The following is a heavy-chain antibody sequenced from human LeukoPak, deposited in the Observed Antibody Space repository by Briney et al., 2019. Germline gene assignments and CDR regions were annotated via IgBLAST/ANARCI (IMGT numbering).Heavy chain of an antibody. CDR2: ISGSGGST. Sequence: PGGSLRLSCAASGFTFSRYAMSWVRQAPGKGLEWVSAISGSGGSTYYADSVKGRFTISRDNSKNTLYLQMNSLRAEDTAVYYCAKSPLVSGRFDYWGQGTLVTVSS. D-gene: IGHD2-2*01. CDR1: GFTFSRYA. J-gene: IGHJ4*02. CDR3: AKSPLVSGRFDY. V-gene: IGHV3-23*01.